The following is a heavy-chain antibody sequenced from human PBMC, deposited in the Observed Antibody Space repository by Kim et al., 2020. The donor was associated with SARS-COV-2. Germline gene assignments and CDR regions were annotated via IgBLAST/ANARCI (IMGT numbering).Heavy chain of an antibody. Sequence: ASVKVSCKASGYTFTSYDINWVRQATGQGLEWMGWMNPNSGNTGYAQKFQGRVTMTRNTSISTAYMELSSLRSEDTAVYYCARGRELRTIFGIRNYYMAVWGKGTTVTVS. D-gene: IGHD3-3*01. CDR1: GYTFTSYD. V-gene: IGHV1-8*01. CDR2: MNPNSGNT. J-gene: IGHJ6*03. CDR3: ARGRELRTIFGIRNYYMAV.